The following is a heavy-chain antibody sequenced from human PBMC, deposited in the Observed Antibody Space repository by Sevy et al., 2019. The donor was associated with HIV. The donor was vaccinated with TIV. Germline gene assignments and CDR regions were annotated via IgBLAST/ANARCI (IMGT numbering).Heavy chain of an antibody. J-gene: IGHJ6*02. D-gene: IGHD3-10*01. V-gene: IGHV4-59*11. CDR1: GVSISSHF. CDR3: AREVHFYSSGFSAGMDV. Sequence: SETLSLTCSVSGVSISSHFWSWIRQPPGKGLEWIGSFYLSGSANYHPSLKSRVTISGDTSKNQFSLRLTSVTAADTAVYYCAREVHFYSSGFSAGMDVWGQGTTVTVSS. CDR2: FYLSGSA.